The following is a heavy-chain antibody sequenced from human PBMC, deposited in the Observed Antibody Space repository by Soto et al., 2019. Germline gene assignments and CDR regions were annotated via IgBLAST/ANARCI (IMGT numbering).Heavy chain of an antibody. V-gene: IGHV4-4*02. CDR1: GGSISSSNW. J-gene: IGHJ4*02. CDR3: ARGSYSSKFDS. Sequence: SETLSLTCTVSGGSISSSNWWSWVRQPPGKGLEWIGEIYHRGGTNYNPSLKSRVTILLDKSKNQFSLELSSVTAADTAVYYCARGSYSSKFDSWGRGTLVTVSS. CDR2: IYHRGGT. D-gene: IGHD6-13*01.